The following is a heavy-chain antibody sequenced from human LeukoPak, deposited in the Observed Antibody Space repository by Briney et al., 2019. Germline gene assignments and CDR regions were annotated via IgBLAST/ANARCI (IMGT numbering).Heavy chain of an antibody. V-gene: IGHV4-4*07. D-gene: IGHD5-18*01. CDR3: AREVWIQLWLGWFDP. J-gene: IGHJ5*02. CDR1: GGSISSYY. Sequence: SETLSLTCTVSGGSISSYYWSWIRQPAGKGLEWIGRIYTSGSTNYNPSLKSRVTMSVDTSKNQLSLKLSSVTAADTAVYYCAREVWIQLWLGWFDPWGQGTLVTVSS. CDR2: IYTSGST.